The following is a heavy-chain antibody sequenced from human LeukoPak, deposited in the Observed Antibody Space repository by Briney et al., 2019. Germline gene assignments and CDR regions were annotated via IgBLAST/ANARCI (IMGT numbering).Heavy chain of an antibody. J-gene: IGHJ3*02. CDR3: ARDDRNVFDI. D-gene: IGHD3-9*01. Sequence: SETLSLTCAVYGGSFSGHYWSWIRQPPGKGLEWIGEINHSGSTNYNPSLKSRVTISVDTSKNQFSLKLSSVTAADTAVFYRARDDRNVFDIWGQGTMVTVSS. CDR1: GGSFSGHY. V-gene: IGHV4-34*01. CDR2: INHSGST.